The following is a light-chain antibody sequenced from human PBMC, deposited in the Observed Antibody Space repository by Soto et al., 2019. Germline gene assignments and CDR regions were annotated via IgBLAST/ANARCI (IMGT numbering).Light chain of an antibody. CDR2: GSS. Sequence: EVVLTQSPGTLSLSPGERATLSCRASQSVARAYLAWYQQKPGQAPRLLMYGSSNRASDIPDRFSGSGSGTDFTLTISRLEPEDFAVYYCQQYSDSPPYTFGQGTKLEIK. J-gene: IGKJ2*01. CDR3: QQYSDSPPYT. CDR1: QSVARAY. V-gene: IGKV3-20*01.